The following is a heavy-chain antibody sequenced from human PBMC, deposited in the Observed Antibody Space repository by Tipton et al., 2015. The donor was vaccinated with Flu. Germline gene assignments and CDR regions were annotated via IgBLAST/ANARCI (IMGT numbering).Heavy chain of an antibody. CDR2: ISSTSSYI. J-gene: IGHJ4*02. D-gene: IGHD1-26*01. Sequence: SLRLSCAASGFRFGTYSMNWVRQAPGKGLEWVSSISSTSSYIYYADSVKGRFTIARDNARNSLFLQMNSLRAEDTAVYYCARTSMSGTEWGYWGQGTLVTVSS. V-gene: IGHV3-21*01. CDR3: ARTSMSGTEWGY. CDR1: GFRFGTYS.